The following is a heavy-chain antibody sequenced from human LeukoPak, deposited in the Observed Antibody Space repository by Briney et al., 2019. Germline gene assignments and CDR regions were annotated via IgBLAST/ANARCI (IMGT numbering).Heavy chain of an antibody. CDR2: IIPIFGTA. Sequence: GSSVKVSCKSSGGTFSSYAISWVRQAPGQGLEWMGGIIPIFGTANYAQKFQGRVTITTDESTSTAYMELSSLSSEDTAVYYCARESGSWFSALDWGQGTLVTVSS. CDR1: GGTFSSYA. CDR3: ARESGSWFSALD. V-gene: IGHV1-69*05. D-gene: IGHD1-26*01. J-gene: IGHJ4*02.